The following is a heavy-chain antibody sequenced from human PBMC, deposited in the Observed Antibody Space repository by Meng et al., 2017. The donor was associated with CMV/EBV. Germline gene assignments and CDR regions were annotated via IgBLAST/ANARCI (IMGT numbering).Heavy chain of an antibody. CDR3: AKEANCSSTSCYPLT. V-gene: IGHV3-53*01. CDR1: GFTVSSNY. Sequence: GESLKISCAASGFTVSSNYMSWVRQAPGTGLEWVSVIYSGGSTYYADSVKGRFTISRDNSKNTLYLQMNSLRAEDTAVYYCAKEANCSSTSCYPLTWGQGTLVTVSS. J-gene: IGHJ5*02. CDR2: IYSGGST. D-gene: IGHD2-2*01.